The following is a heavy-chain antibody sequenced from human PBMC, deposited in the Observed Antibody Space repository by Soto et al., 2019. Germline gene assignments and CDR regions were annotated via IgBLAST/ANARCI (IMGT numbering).Heavy chain of an antibody. J-gene: IGHJ4*02. CDR1: GDSVSSVGFH. CDR3: ARAPVGLDTISYFDY. Sequence: SETLSLTCTVSGDSVSSVGFHWAWLRRPPGKGLEWIGYIYNGGSTYYRPSLESRTHMSLDATRNHYSLRPTSVTAADTAVYFCARAPVGLDTISYFDYWGQGKLVTVSS. D-gene: IGHD3-3*01. CDR2: IYNGGST. V-gene: IGHV4-30-4*01.